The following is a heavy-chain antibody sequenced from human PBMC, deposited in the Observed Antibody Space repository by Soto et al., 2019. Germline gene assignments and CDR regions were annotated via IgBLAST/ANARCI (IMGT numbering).Heavy chain of an antibody. J-gene: IGHJ4*02. Sequence: EVQLLDSGGDLVHPGGSLRLSCGASGFTFNNYVMGWVRQAPGKGLEWVSGISGNGDTTDYADSVKGRFAISRDNSKNTVYLQMNRLRAEDTALYYCVKGGLIRRFDSWGQGTLVTVSS. CDR2: ISGNGDTT. CDR1: GFTFNNYV. CDR3: VKGGLIRRFDS. V-gene: IGHV3-23*01. D-gene: IGHD3-16*01.